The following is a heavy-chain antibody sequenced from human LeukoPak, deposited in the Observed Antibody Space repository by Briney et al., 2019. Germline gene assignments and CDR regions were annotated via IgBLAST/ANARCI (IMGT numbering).Heavy chain of an antibody. CDR2: INPTDSYT. CDR3: ARFVSRGVEVADRLPDY. Sequence: GESLKTSLSGSTYNFTPFWIGWVRPIPGKGPEWMGIINPTDSYTKYNSSFQGHVTISVDRSISTAYLQWNSLKASDTAMYFCARFVSRGVEVADRLPDYWGQGTLVTVSS. D-gene: IGHD6-19*01. J-gene: IGHJ4*02. CDR1: TYNFTPFW. V-gene: IGHV5-51*01.